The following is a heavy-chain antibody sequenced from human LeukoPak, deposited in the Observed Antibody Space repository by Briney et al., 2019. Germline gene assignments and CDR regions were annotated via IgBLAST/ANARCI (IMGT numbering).Heavy chain of an antibody. V-gene: IGHV3-7*01. CDR3: ARGRFGYGDYFDY. Sequence: GGSLRLSCAASGFTFSSYWMSWVRQAPGKGLEWVANIKQDGSEKYYVDSVKGRFTISRDNAKDSLYLQMNSLRAEDTAVYYCARGRFGYGDYFDYWGQGTLVTVSS. D-gene: IGHD3-16*01. J-gene: IGHJ4*02. CDR2: IKQDGSEK. CDR1: GFTFSSYW.